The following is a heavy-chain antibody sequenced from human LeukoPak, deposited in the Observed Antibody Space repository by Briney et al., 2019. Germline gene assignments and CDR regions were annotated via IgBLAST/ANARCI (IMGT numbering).Heavy chain of an antibody. D-gene: IGHD1-26*01. V-gene: IGHV3-23*01. J-gene: IGHJ4*02. Sequence: PGGSLRLSCAASGFTFSTFAMSWVRQAPGKGLEWVSGISVRGGSTYYADSVRGRFTISRDNSKNTVYLQMHSLRAEDTALYYCAKDHGYSGRCWGQGTLVTVSS. CDR1: GFTFSTFA. CDR2: ISVRGGST. CDR3: AKDHGYSGRC.